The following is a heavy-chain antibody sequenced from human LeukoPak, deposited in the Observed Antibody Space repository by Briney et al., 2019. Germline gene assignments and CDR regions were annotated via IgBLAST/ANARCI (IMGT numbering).Heavy chain of an antibody. Sequence: PSETLSLTCTVSGGSISSYYWSWIRQPAGKGLEWIGRIYTSGSTNYNPSLKSRVTMSVDTSKNQFSLKLSSVTAADTAVYYCGRAGRYVWGSYLFDYWGQGTLVTVSS. J-gene: IGHJ4*02. D-gene: IGHD3-16*01. CDR1: GGSISSYY. CDR2: IYTSGST. CDR3: GRAGRYVWGSYLFDY. V-gene: IGHV4-4*07.